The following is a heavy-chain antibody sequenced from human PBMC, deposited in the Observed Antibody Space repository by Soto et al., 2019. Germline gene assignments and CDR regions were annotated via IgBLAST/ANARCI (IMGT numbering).Heavy chain of an antibody. CDR1: GYTFTNYG. CDR2: ISGDNGDT. Sequence: QVQLVQSGAEVKKPGASVKVSCKASGYTFTNYGTSWVRQAPGQGLEYMGWISGDNGDTHSAQKGQGRVTMTTDTATNTAYTELRSLRPDDPAVDYCVRGPSLGYFQYWGQGTLVTVSS. CDR3: VRGPSLGYFQY. D-gene: IGHD6-6*01. J-gene: IGHJ1*01. V-gene: IGHV1-18*01.